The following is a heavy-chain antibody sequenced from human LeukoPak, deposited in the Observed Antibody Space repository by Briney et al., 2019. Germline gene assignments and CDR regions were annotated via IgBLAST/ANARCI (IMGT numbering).Heavy chain of an antibody. CDR1: GFTVSSNY. V-gene: IGHV3-66*01. CDR3: ARWRYDSSGYSKAPRYYYYGMDV. CDR2: IYSGGST. Sequence: GGSLRLSCAASGFTVSSNYMSWVRQAPGKGLEWVSVIYSGGSTYYADSVKGRFTISRDNSKNTLYLQMNSLRAEDTAVYYCARWRYDSSGYSKAPRYYYYGMDVWGQGTTVTVSS. D-gene: IGHD3-22*01. J-gene: IGHJ6*02.